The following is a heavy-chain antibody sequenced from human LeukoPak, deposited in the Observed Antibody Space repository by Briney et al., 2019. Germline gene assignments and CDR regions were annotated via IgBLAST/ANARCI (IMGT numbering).Heavy chain of an antibody. Sequence: SETLSLTCTMSGGSLSPYYWNWIRQPAGEGQEWIGRIYSSGTTNYNPSLRSRASMSVDRSKNQFSLKRSSVTAADTAVYYCARGVPGFTIFGVVQDNWFDPWGQGTLVTVPS. J-gene: IGHJ5*02. V-gene: IGHV4-4*07. CDR1: GGSLSPYY. CDR3: ARGVPGFTIFGVVQDNWFDP. D-gene: IGHD3-3*01. CDR2: IYSSGTT.